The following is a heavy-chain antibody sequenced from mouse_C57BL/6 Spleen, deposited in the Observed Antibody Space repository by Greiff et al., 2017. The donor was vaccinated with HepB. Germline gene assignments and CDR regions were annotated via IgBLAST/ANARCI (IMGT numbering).Heavy chain of an antibody. Sequence: VKLMESGGDLVKPGGSLKLSCAASGFTFSSYGMSWVRQTPDKRLEWVATISSGGSYTYYSDSVKGRFTISRDNAKNTLYLQMSRQKSEDTAMYDFAKGNYDYDGACFAYWGQGTLVTVST. CDR1: GFTFSSYG. CDR2: ISSGGSYT. V-gene: IGHV5-6*02. J-gene: IGHJ3*01. D-gene: IGHD2-4*01. CDR3: AKGNYDYDGACFAY.